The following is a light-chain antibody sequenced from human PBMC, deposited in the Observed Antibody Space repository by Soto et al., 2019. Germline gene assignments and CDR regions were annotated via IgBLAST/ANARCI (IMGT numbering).Light chain of an antibody. Sequence: EIVLTQSPATLSLSPGERATLSCRASQSVSSYLAWYQQKPGQAPRLLIYDISTRAAAIPARFSGSGSGTDFTLTVSSLEPEDFALYYCQQRSNRITFGQGTRLEIK. V-gene: IGKV3-11*01. CDR1: QSVSSY. CDR3: QQRSNRIT. CDR2: DIS. J-gene: IGKJ5*01.